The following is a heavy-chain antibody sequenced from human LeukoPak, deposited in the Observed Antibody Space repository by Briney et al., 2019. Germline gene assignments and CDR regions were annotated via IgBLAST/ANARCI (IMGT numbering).Heavy chain of an antibody. CDR1: GFTFSSYG. CDR2: IRYDGSNK. J-gene: IGHJ6*03. Sequence: GGSLRLSCAASGFTFSSYGMHWVRQAPGKGLEWVAFIRYDGSNKYYADSVKGRFTISRDNSKNTLYLQMNSLRAEDTAVYYCAKDSNGVRGQRVIGVIAYMDVWGKGTTVTISS. V-gene: IGHV3-30*02. D-gene: IGHD3-10*01. CDR3: AKDSNGVRGQRVIGVIAYMDV.